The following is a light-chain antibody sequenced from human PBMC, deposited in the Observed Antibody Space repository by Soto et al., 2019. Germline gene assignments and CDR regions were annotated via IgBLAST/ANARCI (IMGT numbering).Light chain of an antibody. CDR2: SNN. CDR1: NSNIGSNT. CDR3: AAWDDSLNGWV. J-gene: IGLJ3*02. V-gene: IGLV1-44*01. Sequence: QSALTQPSSASGTPGQRVTISCSGSNSNIGSNTVNWYQQLPGTAPKLLIHSNNQRPSGVPDRFSGSKSGTSASLAISGLQSEDEGDYYCAAWDDSLNGWVFGGGTKVTVL.